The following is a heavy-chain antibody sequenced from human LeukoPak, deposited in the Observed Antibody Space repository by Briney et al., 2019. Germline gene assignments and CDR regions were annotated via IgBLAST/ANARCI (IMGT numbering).Heavy chain of an antibody. CDR3: ARRAYDFWSGYLIDY. Sequence: SETLSLTCTVSGGSVSNYYWSWIRQPPGKGLEWIGEINHSGSTNYNPSLKSRVTISVDTSKNQFSLKLSSVTAADTAVYYCARRAYDFWSGYLIDYWGQGTLVTVSS. CDR1: GGSVSNYY. V-gene: IGHV4-34*01. J-gene: IGHJ4*02. CDR2: INHSGST. D-gene: IGHD3-3*01.